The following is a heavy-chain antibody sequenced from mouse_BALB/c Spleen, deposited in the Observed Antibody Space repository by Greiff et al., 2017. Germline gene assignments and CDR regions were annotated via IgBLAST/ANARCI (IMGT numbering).Heavy chain of an antibody. Sequence: VHLVESGPGLVAPSQSLSITCTVSGFSLTSYGVHWVRQPPGKGLEWLGVIWAGGSTNYNSALMSRLSISKDNSKSQVFLKMNSLQTDDTAMYYCAREGDYYGSGDYWGQGTTLTVSS. CDR1: GFSLTSYG. J-gene: IGHJ2*01. D-gene: IGHD1-1*01. CDR2: IWAGGST. V-gene: IGHV2-9*02. CDR3: AREGDYYGSGDY.